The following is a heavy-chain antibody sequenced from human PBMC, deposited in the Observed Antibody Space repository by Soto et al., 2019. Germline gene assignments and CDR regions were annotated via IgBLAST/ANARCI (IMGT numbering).Heavy chain of an antibody. CDR3: TRQGATRIFDY. J-gene: IGHJ4*02. Sequence: PGGSLRLSCAASGFTFSGSALHWVRQASGKGLEWVGRIRSKANNYATAYAASVKGRFAISRDDSKNTAYLQMNSLKTEDTAVYYCTRQGATRIFDYWGRGTLVTVS. D-gene: IGHD1-26*01. CDR2: IRSKANNYAT. CDR1: GFTFSGSA. V-gene: IGHV3-73*01.